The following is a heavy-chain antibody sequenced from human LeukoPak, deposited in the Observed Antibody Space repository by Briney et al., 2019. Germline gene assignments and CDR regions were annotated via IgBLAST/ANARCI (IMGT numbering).Heavy chain of an antibody. CDR1: GYTFTSYY. J-gene: IGHJ3*02. V-gene: IGHV1-46*01. Sequence: ASVKVSCKASGYTFTSYYMHWVRQAPGQGLEWMGIINPSGGSTSYAQKFQGRVTMTRDTSTSTVYMELSSLRSEDTAVYYCAGYCSGGSCYYAFDIWGQGTMVTVSS. CDR2: INPSGGST. CDR3: AGYCSGGSCYYAFDI. D-gene: IGHD2-15*01.